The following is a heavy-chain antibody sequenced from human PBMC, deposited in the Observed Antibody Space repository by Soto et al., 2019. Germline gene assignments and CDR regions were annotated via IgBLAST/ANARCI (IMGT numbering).Heavy chain of an antibody. CDR1: GFSLSNARMG. CDR2: IFSNDEK. V-gene: IGHV2-26*01. Sequence: QVTLKESGPVLVKPTETLTLTCTVSGFSLSNARMGVSWIRQPLGKALEWLAHIFSNDEKSYSTSLKSRLTISKDTSKSQVVLSMTNMDPVDTATYYCARIGQLLVVPYMDVWGRGTTVTVSS. D-gene: IGHD5-18*01. CDR3: ARIGQLLVVPYMDV. J-gene: IGHJ6*03.